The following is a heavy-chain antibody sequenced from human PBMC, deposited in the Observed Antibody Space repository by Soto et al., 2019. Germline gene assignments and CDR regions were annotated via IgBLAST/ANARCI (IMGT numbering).Heavy chain of an antibody. CDR3: ARLEGLATISYYFDF. V-gene: IGHV4-39*01. D-gene: IGHD3-9*01. J-gene: IGHJ4*02. CDR2: IYYLGNA. Sequence: QLQLQESGPGLVKPSETLSLTCSVSDDSINSDKYYWGWIRQPPGKGLEWIGSIYYLGNAYYHPSLQPPVTISLAKSRSPFSLKLNYVTAADSAVYFCARLEGLATISYYFDFWGPGALVTVSS. CDR1: DDSINSDKYY.